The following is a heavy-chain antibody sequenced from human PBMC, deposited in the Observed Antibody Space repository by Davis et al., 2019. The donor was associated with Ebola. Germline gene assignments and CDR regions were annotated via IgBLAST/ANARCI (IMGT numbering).Heavy chain of an antibody. CDR1: GFTFSSYW. V-gene: IGHV3-7*01. Sequence: PGGSLRLSCAASGFTFSSYWMSWVRQAPGKGLEWVANIQQDGSERFYVDSVKGRFTISRDNDRNSLYLQMNRLRVEDTAVYFCVRDLGLDFGVISYFDFWGLGTQVTVSS. CDR2: IQQDGSER. CDR3: VRDLGLDFGVISYFDF. D-gene: IGHD3-3*01. J-gene: IGHJ4*02.